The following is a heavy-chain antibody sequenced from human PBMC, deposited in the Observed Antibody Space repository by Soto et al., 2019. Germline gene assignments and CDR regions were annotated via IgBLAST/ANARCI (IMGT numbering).Heavy chain of an antibody. D-gene: IGHD1-26*01. V-gene: IGHV4-59*01. CDR1: GGSISSYY. CDR3: ARGGPRQHSGSYPGFDP. Sequence: SETLSLTCTVSGGSISSYYWSWILQPPWKGLEWIGYIYYSGSTNYNPSLKSRVTISVDTSKNQFSLKLSSVTAADTAVYYCARGGPRQHSGSYPGFDPWGQGTLLTVSS. CDR2: IYYSGST. J-gene: IGHJ5*02.